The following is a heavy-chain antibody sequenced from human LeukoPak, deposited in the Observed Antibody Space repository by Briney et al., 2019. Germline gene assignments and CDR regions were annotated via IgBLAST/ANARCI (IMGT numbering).Heavy chain of an antibody. D-gene: IGHD3-10*01. J-gene: IGHJ5*02. Sequence: GGSLRLSCAASGFTFSSYWMSWVRQAPGKGLEWVANIKQDGSEKYYVDSVKGRFTISRDNAKNSLYLQMNSLRAEDTAVYYCARAQRSAVWRFGPMGNWFDPWGQGTLVTVS. CDR1: GFTFSSYW. V-gene: IGHV3-7*03. CDR2: IKQDGSEK. CDR3: ARAQRSAVWRFGPMGNWFDP.